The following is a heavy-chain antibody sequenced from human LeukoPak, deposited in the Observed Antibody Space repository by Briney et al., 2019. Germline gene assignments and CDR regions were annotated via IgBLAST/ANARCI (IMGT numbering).Heavy chain of an antibody. V-gene: IGHV1-2*02. CDR3: AKTMVRGGFYFDY. Sequence: ASVKVSCKASGYTFTGYYMHWVRQAPGQGLEWMGWINPDSGDTKYAQTIQGRVTMTRDTSISTAYMELTRLRSDDTAVYYCAKTMVRGGFYFDYWGQGTLVTVSS. D-gene: IGHD3-10*01. CDR1: GYTFTGYY. CDR2: INPDSGDT. J-gene: IGHJ4*02.